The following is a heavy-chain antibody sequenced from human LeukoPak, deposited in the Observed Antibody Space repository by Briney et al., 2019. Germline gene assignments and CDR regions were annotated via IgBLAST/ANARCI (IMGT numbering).Heavy chain of an antibody. V-gene: IGHV3-48*01. CDR1: GFAFSPYS. D-gene: IGHD6-6*01. CDR3: ARDHGLRSSSSHDY. CDR2: ISSGSTTI. Sequence: GGSLRLSCAASGFAFSPYSMNWVRQAPGKGLEWVSYISSGSTTIYYADSVKGRFTISRDNAKNSLYLQMSSLRAEDTAVYYCARDHGLRSSSSHDYWGQGTLVTVSS. J-gene: IGHJ4*02.